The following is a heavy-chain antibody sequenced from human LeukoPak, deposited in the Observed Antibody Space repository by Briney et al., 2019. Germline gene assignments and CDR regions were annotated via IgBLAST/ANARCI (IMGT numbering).Heavy chain of an antibody. Sequence: SETLSLTCTVSGGSISSGSYYWSWIRPPAGKGLEWIGRIYTSGSTNYTPSLKSRVTISVDTSKNQFSLKLSSVTAADTAVYYCARSPYYYDSTNYFDYWGQGTLVTVSS. V-gene: IGHV4-61*02. CDR2: IYTSGST. D-gene: IGHD3-22*01. CDR1: GGSISSGSYY. CDR3: ARSPYYYDSTNYFDY. J-gene: IGHJ4*02.